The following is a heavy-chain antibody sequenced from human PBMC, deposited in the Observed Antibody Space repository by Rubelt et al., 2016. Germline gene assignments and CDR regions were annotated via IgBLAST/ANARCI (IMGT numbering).Heavy chain of an antibody. J-gene: IGHJ4*02. D-gene: IGHD3-22*01. CDR3: ARSDLVDSSGYFPLYYFDY. V-gene: IGHV4-38-2*02. Sequence: QVQLQESGPGLVKPSETLSLTCTVSGYSISSGYYWGWIRQPPGKGLEWIGSIYYSGSTYYNPSLKSRVTISVDTSKNQFSLKLSSVTAADTAVYYCARSDLVDSSGYFPLYYFDYWGQGTLVTVSS. CDR2: IYYSGST. CDR1: GYSISSGYY.